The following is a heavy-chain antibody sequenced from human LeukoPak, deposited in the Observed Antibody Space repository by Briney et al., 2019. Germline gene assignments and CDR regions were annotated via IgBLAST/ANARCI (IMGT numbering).Heavy chain of an antibody. D-gene: IGHD4-23*01. CDR2: IYYSGST. CDR3: ARNRLPTVVTPFGYYYYYMDV. J-gene: IGHJ6*03. Sequence: KPSETLSLTCTVSGVSISSYYWSWLRQPPGKGLEWIGYIYYSGSTNYNPSLKSRVTISVDTSKNQFSLKLSSVTAADTAMYYCARNRLPTVVTPFGYYYYYMDVWGKGTTVTVSS. CDR1: GVSISSYY. V-gene: IGHV4-59*08.